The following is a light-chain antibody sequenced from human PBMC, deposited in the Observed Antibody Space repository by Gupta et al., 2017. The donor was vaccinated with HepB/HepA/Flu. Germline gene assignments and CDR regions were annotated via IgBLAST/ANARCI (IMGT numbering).Light chain of an antibody. V-gene: IGLV3-1*01. CDR3: QAWDSSTAV. CDR2: QYI. J-gene: IGLJ2*01. CDR1: KLGGNY. Sequence: SYELTQPPSVSVSPGQTASITCSGDKLGGNYVSWYQQKPGRSPVLVMYQYIKRPSGIPERFSGSNSGSTATLTISGTQAMEEADYYCQAWDSSTAVFGGGTKLTVL.